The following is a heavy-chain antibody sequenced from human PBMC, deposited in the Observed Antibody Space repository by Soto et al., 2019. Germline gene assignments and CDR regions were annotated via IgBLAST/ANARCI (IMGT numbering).Heavy chain of an antibody. Sequence: QVQLQESGPGLVKPSQTLSLTCTVSGGSISSGGYYWYWIRQHPGKGLEWIGYTYYSGTTDYNPSLNSRFTMSVDTSKNQFSLKLSAVTAADTAVYYCAASCVACGGFNYYGMDVWGQGTTVTVSS. CDR2: TYYSGTT. D-gene: IGHD2-21*01. J-gene: IGHJ6*02. CDR3: AASCVACGGFNYYGMDV. CDR1: GGSISSGGYY. V-gene: IGHV4-31*03.